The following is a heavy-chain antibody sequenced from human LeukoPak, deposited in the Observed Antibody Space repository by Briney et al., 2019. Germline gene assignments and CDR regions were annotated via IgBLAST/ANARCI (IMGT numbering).Heavy chain of an antibody. J-gene: IGHJ3*02. CDR1: GYTFTSYY. CDR2: INPSGGST. Sequence: ASVKVSCKASGYTFTSYYMHWVRQAPGQGLEWMGIINPSGGSTSYAQKFQGIVTMTRDTSTSTVYMELSSLRSEDTAVYYCASLVETDTRAFDIWGQGTMVTVSS. CDR3: ASLVETDTRAFDI. V-gene: IGHV1-46*01. D-gene: IGHD5-24*01.